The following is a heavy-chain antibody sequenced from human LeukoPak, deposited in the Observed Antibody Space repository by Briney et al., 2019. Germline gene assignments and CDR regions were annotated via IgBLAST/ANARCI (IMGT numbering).Heavy chain of an antibody. CDR3: ARGSKLMLVRYYYYYMDV. CDR1: GDTFSNYA. D-gene: IGHD6-6*01. CDR2: IIPMFGTP. J-gene: IGHJ6*03. V-gene: IGHV1-69*06. Sequence: SVKVSCKASGDTFSNYAISWVRQAPGQGLEWMGSIIPMFGTPNNAQKFQDRVTITADKSTNTAYMELSSLRSEDTAVYYCARGSKLMLVRYYYYYMDVWGKGTTVTVSS.